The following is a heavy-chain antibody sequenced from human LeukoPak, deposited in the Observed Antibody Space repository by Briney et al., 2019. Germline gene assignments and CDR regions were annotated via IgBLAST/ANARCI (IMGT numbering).Heavy chain of an antibody. CDR1: NYSISSGYY. CDR2: IDHSGST. V-gene: IGHV4-38-2*02. J-gene: IGHJ4*02. Sequence: PSETLSLTYTVSNYSISSGYYWGWIRQPPGKGLEWIGSIDHSGSTYYNPSLKSRVTISVDTSKNQFSLKLSSVTAADTAVYYCARYSAPRALDYWGQGTLVTVSS. D-gene: IGHD1-26*01. CDR3: ARYSAPRALDY.